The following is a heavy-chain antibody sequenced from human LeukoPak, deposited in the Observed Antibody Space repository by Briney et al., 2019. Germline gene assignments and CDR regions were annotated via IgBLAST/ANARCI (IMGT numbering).Heavy chain of an antibody. CDR3: ARDEGPNYYDSSGYYLDAFDI. Sequence: GASVKVSCKASGYTFTSYYMHWVRQAPGQGLEWMGWINPNSGGTNYAQKFQGRVTMTRDTSISTAYMELSRLRSDDTAVYYCARDEGPNYYDSSGYYLDAFDIWGQGTMVTVSS. J-gene: IGHJ3*02. V-gene: IGHV1-2*02. CDR1: GYTFTSYY. D-gene: IGHD3-22*01. CDR2: INPNSGGT.